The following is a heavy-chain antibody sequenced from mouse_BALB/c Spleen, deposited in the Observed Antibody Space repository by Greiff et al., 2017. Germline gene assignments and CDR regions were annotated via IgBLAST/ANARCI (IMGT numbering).Heavy chain of an antibody. CDR3: ARSDSSGYVGY. Sequence: QVQLKESGAELVRPGVSVKISCKGSGYTFTDYAMHWVKQSHAKSLEWIGVISTYYGDASYNQKFKGKATMTVDKSSSTAYMELARLTSEDSAIYYCARSDSSGYVGYWGQGTTLTVSS. J-gene: IGHJ2*01. D-gene: IGHD3-2*01. CDR2: ISTYYGDA. CDR1: GYTFTDYA. V-gene: IGHV1S137*01.